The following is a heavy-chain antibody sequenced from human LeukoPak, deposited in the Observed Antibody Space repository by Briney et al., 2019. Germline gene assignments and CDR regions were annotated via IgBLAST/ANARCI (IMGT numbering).Heavy chain of an antibody. CDR1: GYTFSSYS. CDR3: ARGNSRMVRGVTNFDY. V-gene: IGHV3-21*01. Sequence: GGSLRLSCAASGYTFSSYSMNWVRQAPGKGLEWVSSISSSSSYIYYADSVKGRFTISRDNAKNSLYLQMNSLRAEDTAVYYCARGNSRMVRGVTNFDYWGQGTLVTVSS. CDR2: ISSSSSYI. J-gene: IGHJ4*02. D-gene: IGHD3-10*01.